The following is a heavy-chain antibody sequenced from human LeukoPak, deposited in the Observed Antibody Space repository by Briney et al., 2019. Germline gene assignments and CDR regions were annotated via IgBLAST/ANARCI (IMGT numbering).Heavy chain of an antibody. V-gene: IGHV3-21*01. J-gene: IGHJ6*02. CDR2: IINSRSYI. Sequence: GGSLRLFCAASGFTFSSYSMNWVRQAPGKGREWVSYIINSRSYIYYADSGKGRFPISRDNAKNSLYLQMTSLRAEDTAVYYCAREAATGSFGYYYGMDVWGQGTTVTVSS. D-gene: IGHD6-25*01. CDR3: AREAATGSFGYYYGMDV. CDR1: GFTFSSYS.